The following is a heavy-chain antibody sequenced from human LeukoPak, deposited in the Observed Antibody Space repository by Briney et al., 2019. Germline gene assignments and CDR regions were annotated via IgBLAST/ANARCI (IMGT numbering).Heavy chain of an antibody. CDR1: GFTLSTYA. Sequence: GGSLRLSCAAFGFTLSTYAMSWVRQAPGKGLEWVSAITSSGGGTYYADSVKGRFTISRDNSKDTVYLQMNSLRAEDTAVYYCAKSHNNVWYGLDHWGQGNPGH. V-gene: IGHV3-23*01. D-gene: IGHD6-13*01. CDR3: AKSHNNVWYGLDH. J-gene: IGHJ4*02. CDR2: ITSSGGGT.